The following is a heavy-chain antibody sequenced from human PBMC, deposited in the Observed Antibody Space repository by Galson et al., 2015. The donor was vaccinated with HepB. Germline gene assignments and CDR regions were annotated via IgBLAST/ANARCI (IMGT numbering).Heavy chain of an antibody. V-gene: IGHV1-24*01. Sequence: SVKVSCKVSGYTLTELSMHWVRQAPGKGLEWMGGFDPEDGETIYAQKFQGRVTMTEDTSTDTAYMELSSLRSEDTAVYYCATDKRIAARPNGFDYWGQGTLVTVSS. CDR1: GYTLTELS. CDR3: ATDKRIAARPNGFDY. D-gene: IGHD6-6*01. J-gene: IGHJ4*02. CDR2: FDPEDGET.